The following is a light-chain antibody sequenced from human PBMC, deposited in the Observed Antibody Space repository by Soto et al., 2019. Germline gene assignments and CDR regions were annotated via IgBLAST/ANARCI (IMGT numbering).Light chain of an antibody. CDR1: SSDVGGYNA. CDR2: EVT. J-gene: IGLJ1*01. Sequence: QSVLSQPASVSGSPGQTITLSCTGTSSDVGGYNAVSWYQHHPGKAPKLIIYEVTHRPSGVSDRFSASKSGNTASLTISRLQAEDEADYYCNSFRVSHLYVFGTGTKVTVL. CDR3: NSFRVSHLYV. V-gene: IGLV2-14*01.